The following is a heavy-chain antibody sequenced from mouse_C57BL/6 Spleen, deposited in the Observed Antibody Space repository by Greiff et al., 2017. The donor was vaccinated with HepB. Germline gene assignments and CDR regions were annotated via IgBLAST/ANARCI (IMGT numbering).Heavy chain of an antibody. CDR1: GFTFSSYA. J-gene: IGHJ4*01. CDR2: ISDGGSYT. V-gene: IGHV5-4*01. D-gene: IGHD2-10*02. Sequence: EVKVVESGGGLVKPGGSLKLSCAASGFTFSSYAMSWVRQTPEKRLEWVATISDGGSYTYYPDNVKGRFTISRDNAKNNLYLQMSHLKSEDTAMYYCARDPLGSPYAMDYWGQGTSVTVSS. CDR3: ARDPLGSPYAMDY.